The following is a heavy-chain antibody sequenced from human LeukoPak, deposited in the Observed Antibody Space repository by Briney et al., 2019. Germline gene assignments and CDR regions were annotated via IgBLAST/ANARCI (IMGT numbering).Heavy chain of an antibody. Sequence: GGSLRLSCAVSGFTFSSYAMSWVRQAPGKGLEWVSGISGSGGSTYYADSVKGRFTISRDNSKKTLYLQMNSLRGEDTAVYYCASHMNTVTTGCDYWGQGTLVTVSS. D-gene: IGHD4-17*01. J-gene: IGHJ4*02. CDR2: ISGSGGST. CDR3: ASHMNTVTTGCDY. V-gene: IGHV3-23*01. CDR1: GFTFSSYA.